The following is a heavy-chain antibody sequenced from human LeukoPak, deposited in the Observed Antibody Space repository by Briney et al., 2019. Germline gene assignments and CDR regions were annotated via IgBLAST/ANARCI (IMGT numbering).Heavy chain of an antibody. CDR2: SSGTGYNI. CDR1: GYTFTSYG. V-gene: IGHV1-18*01. J-gene: IGHJ4*02. CDR3: ARSRCSTSTSCYYFFFFDS. Sequence: ASVKVSCKASGYTFTSYGITWARQAPGQGLEWMAWSSGTGYNIEYAQKFQDRVTMTTDTSTSTAYMELRSLRSDDTAVYYCARSRCSTSTSCYYFFFFDSWGQGTLVTVSS. D-gene: IGHD2-2*01.